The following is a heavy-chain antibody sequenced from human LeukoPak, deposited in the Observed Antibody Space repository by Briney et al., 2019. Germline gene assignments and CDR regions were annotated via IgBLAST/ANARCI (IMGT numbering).Heavy chain of an antibody. CDR1: GFTFSSYA. CDR3: AKGGYHLNDYYGMDV. CDR2: ISGSGGST. D-gene: IGHD2-2*01. V-gene: IGHV3-23*01. J-gene: IGHJ6*02. Sequence: GASLRLSCAASGFTFSSYAMSWVRQAPGKGLEWASAISGSGGSTYYADSVKGRFTISRDNSKNTLYLQMNSLRAEDTAVYYCAKGGYHLNDYYGMDVWGQGTTVTVSS.